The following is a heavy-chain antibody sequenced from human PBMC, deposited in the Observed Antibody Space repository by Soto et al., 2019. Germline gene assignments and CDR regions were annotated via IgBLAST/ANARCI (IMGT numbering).Heavy chain of an antibody. V-gene: IGHV1-69*02. CDR1: GGTFSSYT. J-gene: IGHJ4*02. D-gene: IGHD2-15*01. Sequence: QVQLVQSGAEVKKPGSSVKVSCKASGGTFSSYTISWVRQAPGQGLEWMGRIITILGIANYAQKFQGRVTITADKSTSTAYMELSSLRSEDTAVYYCARAFYCSGGSCPIDYWGQGTLVTVSS. CDR3: ARAFYCSGGSCPIDY. CDR2: IITILGIA.